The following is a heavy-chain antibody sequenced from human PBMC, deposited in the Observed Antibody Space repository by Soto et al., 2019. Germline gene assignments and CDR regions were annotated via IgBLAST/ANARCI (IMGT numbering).Heavy chain of an antibody. Sequence: SETLSLTCSVSGGSIRSFSWSWIRQPPGRGLEWIGYIYNSGSTNYNPSLKSRATISVDTSKNQFSLTLTSVTAADTAVYYCARFHKYSEATWFDPWGQGTLLTVSS. CDR3: ARFHKYSEATWFDP. J-gene: IGHJ5*02. V-gene: IGHV4-4*09. D-gene: IGHD2-15*01. CDR1: GGSIRSFS. CDR2: IYNSGST.